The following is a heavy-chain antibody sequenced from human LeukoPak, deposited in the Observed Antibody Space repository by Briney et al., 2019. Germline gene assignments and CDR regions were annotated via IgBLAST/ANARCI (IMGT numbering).Heavy chain of an antibody. Sequence: GASVKVSCKASGGTFSSYAISWVRQAPGQGLEWMGGIIPIFGTANYAQKIQGRVTITADESTSTAYMELSSLRSEDTAVYYCARGIDTAMVTWEKDYYDSSGYHYFDYWGQGTLVTVSS. J-gene: IGHJ4*02. V-gene: IGHV1-69*01. CDR3: ARGIDTAMVTWEKDYYDSSGYHYFDY. D-gene: IGHD3-22*01. CDR2: IIPIFGTA. CDR1: GGTFSSYA.